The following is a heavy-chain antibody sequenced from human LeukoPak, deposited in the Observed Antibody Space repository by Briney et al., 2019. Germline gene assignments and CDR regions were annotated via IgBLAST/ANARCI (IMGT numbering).Heavy chain of an antibody. Sequence: ASVKVSCKVSGYTLTELSMHWERQAPGKGLEWMGGFDPEDGETIYAQKFQGRVTMTEDTSTDTAYMELSSLRSEDTAVYYCATAVFFSGHPGYYFDYWGQGTLVTVSS. CDR2: FDPEDGET. D-gene: IGHD3-10*01. CDR3: ATAVFFSGHPGYYFDY. CDR1: GYTLTELS. J-gene: IGHJ4*02. V-gene: IGHV1-24*01.